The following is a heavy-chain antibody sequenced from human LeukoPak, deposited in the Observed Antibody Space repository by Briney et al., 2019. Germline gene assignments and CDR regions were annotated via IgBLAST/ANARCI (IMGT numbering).Heavy chain of an antibody. V-gene: IGHV1-8*01. CDR3: ARGNHYYGSGSSLFDY. Sequence: ASVKVSCKASGYTFTSYDINWVRQATGQGLEWMEWMNPNSGNTGYAQKFQGRVTMTRNTSISTAYMELSSLRSEDTAVYYCARGNHYYGSGSSLFDYWGQGTLVTVSS. CDR1: GYTFTSYD. CDR2: MNPNSGNT. D-gene: IGHD3-10*01. J-gene: IGHJ4*02.